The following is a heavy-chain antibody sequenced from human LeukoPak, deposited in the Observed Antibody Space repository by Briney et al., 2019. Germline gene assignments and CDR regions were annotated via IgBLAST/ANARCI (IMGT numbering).Heavy chain of an antibody. J-gene: IGHJ6*02. Sequence: SETLSLTCTVSGGSISSGGYYWSWIRLHPGKGLEWIGYIYYSGSTNYNPSLKSRVTISVDTSKNQFSLKVSSVTAADTAVYYCAREVVMRDHNYGLDVWGQGTTVTVSS. V-gene: IGHV4-61*08. CDR1: GGSISSGGYY. CDR3: AREVVMRDHNYGLDV. D-gene: IGHD2-21*01. CDR2: IYYSGST.